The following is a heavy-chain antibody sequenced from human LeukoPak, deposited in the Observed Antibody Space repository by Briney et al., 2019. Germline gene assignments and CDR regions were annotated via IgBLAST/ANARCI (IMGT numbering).Heavy chain of an antibody. CDR2: ISGDGGST. Sequence: GGSLRLSCAASGFTFDDYAMHWVRQAPGKGLEWVSLISGDGGSTYYADSVKDRFTISRDNSKNSLYLQMNSLRTEDTALYYCAKDGEAGATYYYYYMDVWGKGTTVTVSS. J-gene: IGHJ6*03. D-gene: IGHD3-10*01. CDR3: AKDGEAGATYYYYYMDV. V-gene: IGHV3-43*02. CDR1: GFTFDDYA.